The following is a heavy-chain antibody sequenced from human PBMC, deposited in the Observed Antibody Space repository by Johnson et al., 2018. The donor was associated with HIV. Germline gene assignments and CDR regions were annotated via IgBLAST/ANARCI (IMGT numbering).Heavy chain of an antibody. CDR2: IWYDGSNK. CDR3: ARDGSQLADALDI. D-gene: IGHD6-6*01. CDR1: GFTFSSYG. Sequence: QVQLVESGGGVVQPGRSLRLSCAASGFTFSSYGMHWVRQAPGKGLEWVAVIWYDGSNKYYADSVKGRFTISRDNSKNTLYLQLNSLRAEDTAVYYCARDGSQLADALDIWGQGTMVTVSS. V-gene: IGHV3-33*01. J-gene: IGHJ3*02.